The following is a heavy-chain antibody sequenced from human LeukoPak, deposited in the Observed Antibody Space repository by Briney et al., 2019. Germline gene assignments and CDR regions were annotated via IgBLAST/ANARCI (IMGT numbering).Heavy chain of an antibody. D-gene: IGHD3-9*01. CDR1: GYTFTGYY. Sequence: ASVKVSCKASGYTFTGYYMHWVRQAPGQGLEWMGWINPNSGGTNYAQKFQGRVTMTRDTSISTAYMELSRLRSDDTAVYYCARDYDILTGYSYWGQETLVTVSS. CDR3: ARDYDILTGYSY. CDR2: INPNSGGT. J-gene: IGHJ4*02. V-gene: IGHV1-2*02.